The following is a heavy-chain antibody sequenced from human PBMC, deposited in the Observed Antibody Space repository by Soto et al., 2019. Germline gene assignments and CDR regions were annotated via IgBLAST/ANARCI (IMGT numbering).Heavy chain of an antibody. CDR1: GGTFSSYA. J-gene: IGHJ6*04. D-gene: IGHD6-6*01. Sequence: QVQLVQSGAEVKKPGSSVKVSCRASGGTFSSYAVSWVRQAPGQGLEWMGVIIPLLNTPKYVQKFQGRVTITADASAKTAYRELSSLRSKDTAVYYWARESSSPNYYYSGMDVWGKGTTATAPS. CDR2: IIPLLNTP. CDR3: ARESSSPNYYYSGMDV. V-gene: IGHV1-69*01.